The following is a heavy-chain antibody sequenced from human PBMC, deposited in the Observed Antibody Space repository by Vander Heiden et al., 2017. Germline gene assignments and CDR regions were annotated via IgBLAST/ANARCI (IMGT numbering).Heavy chain of an antibody. Sequence: EVQLLESGGGLVQSGGSLRLSCQAPVLPIIRYAMTWVRQAPGKGLEWVSAISGIGSSTYYADSVKGRFTISRDNSKNTLYLQINSLRAEDTAVYYCAILSGSSSDGMDVWGQGTTVTVSS. J-gene: IGHJ6*02. D-gene: IGHD6-6*01. CDR2: ISGIGSST. V-gene: IGHV3-23*01. CDR3: AILSGSSSDGMDV. CDR1: VLPIIRYA.